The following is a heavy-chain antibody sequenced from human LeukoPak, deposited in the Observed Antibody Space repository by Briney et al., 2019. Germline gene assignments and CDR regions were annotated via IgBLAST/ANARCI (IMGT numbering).Heavy chain of an antibody. V-gene: IGHV4-39*01. Sequence: SETLSLTCTVSGGSISSSAYYWGWIRQPPGEGLEWIGSINYSGSTYYNPSLKSRVTISVDTSKNQFSLKLSSVTAADTAVYYCARLNSPYSIVLDYWGQGTLVTVSS. D-gene: IGHD4-11*01. CDR2: INYSGST. CDR1: GGSISSSAYY. J-gene: IGHJ4*02. CDR3: ARLNSPYSIVLDY.